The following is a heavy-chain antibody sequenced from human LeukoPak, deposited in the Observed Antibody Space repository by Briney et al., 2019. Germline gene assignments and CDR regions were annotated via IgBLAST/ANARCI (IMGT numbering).Heavy chain of an antibody. D-gene: IGHD2-15*01. CDR2: ISAGSGTI. V-gene: IGHV3-48*04. Sequence: SGGSLRLSCAASGFTFSRFSMNWVRQAPGKGLEWVSYISAGSGTIYYADSVKGRFTISRDNAKNSLYLQMNSLRAEDTAVYYCARDCGGGSCYGPYDAFDIWGQGTMVTVSS. CDR3: ARDCGGGSCYGPYDAFDI. J-gene: IGHJ3*02. CDR1: GFTFSRFS.